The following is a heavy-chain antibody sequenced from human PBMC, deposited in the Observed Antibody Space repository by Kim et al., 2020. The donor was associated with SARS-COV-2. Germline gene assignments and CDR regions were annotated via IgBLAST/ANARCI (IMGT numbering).Heavy chain of an antibody. CDR2: IYTSGST. CDR1: GFSFSRYS. Sequence: SETLSLTCTVSGFSFSRYSLSWILQPAGKGLEWIGRIYTSGSTNYNPSLKSRVTMSVDTSKNQFSLKLSSVTAADTAVYYCARENFSRFRPWGQGTLVTVSS. J-gene: IGHJ5*02. CDR3: ARENFSRFRP. V-gene: IGHV4-4*07. D-gene: IGHD3-3*01.